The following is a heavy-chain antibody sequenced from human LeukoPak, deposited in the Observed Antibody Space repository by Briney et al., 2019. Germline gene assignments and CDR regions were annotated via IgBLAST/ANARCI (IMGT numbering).Heavy chain of an antibody. D-gene: IGHD3-10*02. J-gene: IGHJ3*02. CDR3: ARAQTMFWEFDGFDI. CDR2: ISSSSSTI. Sequence: GGSLRLSCAASGFTFSSYGMNWVRQAPGKGREWVSYISSSSSTIYYVDSVQGRFTLYRDNARNSVYLQMNSLRDDGTAVYSCARAQTMFWEFDGFDIWGRGTKVTVSS. V-gene: IGHV3-48*02. CDR1: GFTFSSYG.